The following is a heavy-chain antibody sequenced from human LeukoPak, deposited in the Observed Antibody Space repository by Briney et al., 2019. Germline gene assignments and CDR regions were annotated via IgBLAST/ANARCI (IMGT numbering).Heavy chain of an antibody. J-gene: IGHJ2*01. Sequence: GSLRLSCAPSGFTPSKYLISSGCDAPRKGLECLSNINQDGRVIYYADTLKSRFTISRDTATNSLCLHIYSARDSDTRVCYCTRDQGSMIVGRTTNWFFDLWGRGTLVTVSS. V-gene: IGHV3-7*01. D-gene: IGHD3-22*01. CDR3: TRDQGSMIVGRTTNWFFDL. CDR1: GFTPSKYL. CDR2: INQDGRVI.